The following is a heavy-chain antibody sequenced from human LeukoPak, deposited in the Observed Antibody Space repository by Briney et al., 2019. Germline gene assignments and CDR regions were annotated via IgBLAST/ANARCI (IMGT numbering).Heavy chain of an antibody. Sequence: GESLRISCKGSGYTFTSYWISWVRQMPGKGLEWMGRIDPTDSYTKYSPSFQGHVTISVDKSISTAYLQWSSLKASDTAMYYCARHRHCSSTSCYADLDYWGQGTLVTVSS. J-gene: IGHJ4*02. CDR1: GYTFTSYW. CDR3: ARHRHCSSTSCYADLDY. V-gene: IGHV5-10-1*01. CDR2: IDPTDSYT. D-gene: IGHD2-2*01.